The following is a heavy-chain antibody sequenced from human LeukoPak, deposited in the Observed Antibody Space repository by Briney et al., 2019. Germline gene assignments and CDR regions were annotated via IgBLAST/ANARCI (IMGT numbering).Heavy chain of an antibody. CDR3: AREAPAHDF. Sequence: PGGSLRLSCTTSGFTFSRYWMSWVRQAPGKGPEWVANIKEDGTEKYYVDSVKGRFTISRDNVKKSLYLQMNNLGDTDTAVYNCAREAPAHDFWGQGTLVTVSS. CDR2: IKEDGTEK. D-gene: IGHD2-2*01. J-gene: IGHJ4*02. CDR1: GFTFSRYW. V-gene: IGHV3-7*01.